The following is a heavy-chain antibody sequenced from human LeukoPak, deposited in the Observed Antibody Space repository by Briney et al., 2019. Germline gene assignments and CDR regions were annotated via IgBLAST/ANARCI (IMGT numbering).Heavy chain of an antibody. CDR2: IYHSGST. V-gene: IGHV4-30-2*01. CDR1: GGSISSGGYY. CDR3: ASGIAAAGPPDP. J-gene: IGHJ5*02. Sequence: SQTLSLTCTVSGGSISSGGYYWSWIRQPPGKGLEWIGYIYHSGSTYYNPSLKSRVTISVDRSKNQFSLKLSSVTAADTAVYYCASGIAAAGPPDPWGQGTLVTVSS. D-gene: IGHD6-13*01.